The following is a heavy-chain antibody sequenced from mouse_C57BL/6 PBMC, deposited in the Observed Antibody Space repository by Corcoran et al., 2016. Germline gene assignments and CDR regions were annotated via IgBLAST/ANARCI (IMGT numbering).Heavy chain of an antibody. CDR1: GYAFSSYW. CDR3: ARYDYEPLVFDV. J-gene: IGHJ1*03. V-gene: IGHV1-80*01. D-gene: IGHD2-4*01. Sequence: QVQLQQSGAELVKPGASVKISCKASGYAFSSYWMNWVKQRPGKGLEWIGQIYPGDGDTNYNGKFKGKATLTADKSSSTAYMQLSSLTSEDSAVYFCARYDYEPLVFDVWGTGTTVTVSS. CDR2: IYPGDGDT.